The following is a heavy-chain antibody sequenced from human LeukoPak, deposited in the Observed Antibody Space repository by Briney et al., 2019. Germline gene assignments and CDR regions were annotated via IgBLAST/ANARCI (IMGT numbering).Heavy chain of an antibody. CDR3: ARLQKKSYDILTGYYRPLEAYYFDY. CDR2: IDYNEIT. D-gene: IGHD3-9*01. Sequence: SETLSLTCTVSGGSISSSNYYWGWIRQPPGKGLEWIGNIDYNEITYYNLSLKSRVTISVDTSKNQFSLKLRSVTAADTAVYYCARLQKKSYDILTGYYRPLEAYYFDYWGQGTLVTVSS. J-gene: IGHJ4*02. V-gene: IGHV4-39*07. CDR1: GGSISSSNYY.